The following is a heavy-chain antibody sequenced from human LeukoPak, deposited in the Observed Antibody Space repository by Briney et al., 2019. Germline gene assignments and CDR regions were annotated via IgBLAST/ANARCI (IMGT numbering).Heavy chain of an antibody. CDR1: GYTFTNYY. V-gene: IGHV1-46*01. CDR2: INPGGGNT. D-gene: IGHD5-24*01. Sequence: ASVKASCKASGYTFTNYYIHWVRQAPGQGREWMGLINPGGGNTNYAQNFQGRVTMTRDTSASTVYMELSSLRSEDTAIYYCARIRDGYNDAYDIWGQGTVVTVPS. J-gene: IGHJ3*02. CDR3: ARIRDGYNDAYDI.